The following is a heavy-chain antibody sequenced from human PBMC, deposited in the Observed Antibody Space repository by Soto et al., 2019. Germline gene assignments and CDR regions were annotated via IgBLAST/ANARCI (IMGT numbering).Heavy chain of an antibody. V-gene: IGHV2-5*02. CDR3: AHRRGGYNWDDAHFDY. J-gene: IGHJ4*02. D-gene: IGHD1-20*01. Sequence: QITLKESGPTLVKPTQALALTCTFSGFSLSTSGVGVGWIRQPPGKALEWLGVIYWDDDKRYRPSLKSRLTIIKDTSRSQVVLTMTNMDTVDTATYYCAHRRGGYNWDDAHFDYWGQGTLVTVSS. CDR1: GFSLSTSGVG. CDR2: IYWDDDK.